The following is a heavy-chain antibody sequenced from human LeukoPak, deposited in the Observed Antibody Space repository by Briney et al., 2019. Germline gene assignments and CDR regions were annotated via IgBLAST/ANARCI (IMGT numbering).Heavy chain of an antibody. V-gene: IGHV3-30*18. D-gene: IGHD2-15*01. CDR3: AKEHDFDIVGGYYYYDGMDV. Sequence: GGSLRLSCAASGFTFSSYGMHWVRQAPGKGLEWVAVISYDGSNKYYADSVKGRFTISRDNSKNTLYLQMNSLRAEDTAVYYCAKEHDFDIVGGYYYYDGMDVWGQGTTVTVSS. CDR2: ISYDGSNK. J-gene: IGHJ6*02. CDR1: GFTFSSYG.